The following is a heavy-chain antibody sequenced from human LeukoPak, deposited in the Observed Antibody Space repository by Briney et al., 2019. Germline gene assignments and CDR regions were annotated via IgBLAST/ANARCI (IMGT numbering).Heavy chain of an antibody. CDR3: ARHFRRDYPDSGSSQYFHYIDV. CDR1: GCSMSDHY. CDR2: IYATGKT. Sequence: WGTLSLTCAVYGCSMSDHYWGWVRQTPGTTLGWIGYIYATGKTNYNPSLKGRVTISLTTSKNHFSLRLRSVTAADTALYYCARHFRRDYPDSGSSQYFHYIDVWGKGTTVVVSS. V-gene: IGHV4-4*09. D-gene: IGHD3-10*01. J-gene: IGHJ6*03.